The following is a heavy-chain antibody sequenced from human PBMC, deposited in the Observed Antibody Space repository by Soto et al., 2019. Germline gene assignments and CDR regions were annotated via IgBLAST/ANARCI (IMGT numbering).Heavy chain of an antibody. J-gene: IGHJ6*02. V-gene: IGHV5-10-1*01. CDR3: ARLHCTTSNSYYGMDV. Sequence: ESLKISRKGSGYSFTSYWISLVREMPGKGTGGMGRIVPSNSYTNYSPSSHGHVTISADKSISTAYLQCSSLKTSGTAMDACARLHCTTSNSYYGMDVWGQGTMVTVSS. CDR1: GYSFTSYW. CDR2: IVPSNSYT. D-gene: IGHD2-8*01.